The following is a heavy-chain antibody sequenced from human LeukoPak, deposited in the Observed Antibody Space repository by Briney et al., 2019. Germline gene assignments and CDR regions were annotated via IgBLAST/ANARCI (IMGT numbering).Heavy chain of an antibody. CDR3: ARSAAGAIRYYYYYGMDV. CDR1: GYTLTDYY. D-gene: IGHD6-13*01. J-gene: IGHJ6*02. V-gene: IGHV1-2*06. CDR2: INPNSGGT. Sequence: ASVKVSCKASGYTLTDYYMHWVRQAPGQGLEWMGRINPNSGGTNYAQKFQGRVTMTRDTSISTVYMELSRLRSDDTAVYYCARSAAGAIRYYYYYGMDVWGQGTTVTVSS.